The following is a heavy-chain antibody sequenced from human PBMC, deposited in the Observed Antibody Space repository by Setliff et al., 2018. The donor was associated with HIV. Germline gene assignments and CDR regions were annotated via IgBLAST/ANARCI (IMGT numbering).Heavy chain of an antibody. CDR3: ARRSVSHGNGFDL. J-gene: IGHJ3*01. CDR1: GCSFTSYW. D-gene: IGHD3-10*01. Sequence: GESLKISCKGSGCSFTSYWIGWVRQMPGKGLEWMGIIYPGDSDTRYSPSFQGQVTISVDKSATTAYLHWSSLKASDTAIYYCARRSVSHGNGFDLWGQGTLVTVSS. CDR2: IYPGDSDT. V-gene: IGHV5-51*01.